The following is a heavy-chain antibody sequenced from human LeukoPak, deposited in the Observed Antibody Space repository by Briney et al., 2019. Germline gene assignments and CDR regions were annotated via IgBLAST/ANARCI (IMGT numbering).Heavy chain of an antibody. V-gene: IGHV4-4*02. CDR2: IYHSGST. CDR3: ARGSEEIFNDGFDY. CDR1: GDSISSSNW. Sequence: SETLSLTCAVSGDSISSSNWWGWVRQPPGKGLEWIGEIYHSGSTNYNPSLKSRVTISVDKSKNQFSLKLSSVTAADTAVYYCARGSEEIFNDGFDYWGQGTLVTVSS. J-gene: IGHJ4*02. D-gene: IGHD3-10*01.